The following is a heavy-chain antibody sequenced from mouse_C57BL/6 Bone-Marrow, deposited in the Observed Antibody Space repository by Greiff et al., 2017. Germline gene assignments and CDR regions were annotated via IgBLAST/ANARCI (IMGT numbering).Heavy chain of an antibody. CDR2: IRLKSDNYAT. J-gene: IGHJ2*01. CDR1: GFTFSNYW. V-gene: IGHV6-3*01. Sequence: DVKLVESGGGLVQPGGSMKLSCVASGFTFSNYWMNWVRQSPEKGLEWVAQIRLKSDNYATHYAESVKVRFTISRDDSKSSVYLQMNNLRAEDTGIYYCTSLYDGYPHYFDYWGQGTTLTVSS. CDR3: TSLYDGYPHYFDY. D-gene: IGHD2-3*01.